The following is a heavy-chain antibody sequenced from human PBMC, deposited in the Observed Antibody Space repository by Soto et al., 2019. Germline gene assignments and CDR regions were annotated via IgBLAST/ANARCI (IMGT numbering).Heavy chain of an antibody. V-gene: IGHV4-38-2*01. CDR2: ISHSGRT. Sequence: SETLSLTGAVSGFSIQTSYFWGWIRQPPGKGLEWIGLISHSGRTIYPPSFKSRATISLDTTNNAFSLTLKSVTAADTAVYYCARGPSFRLGGVPLGSWRKGTLATVSS. J-gene: IGHJ4*02. CDR3: ARGPSFRLGGVPLGS. D-gene: IGHD2-15*01. CDR1: GFSIQTSYF.